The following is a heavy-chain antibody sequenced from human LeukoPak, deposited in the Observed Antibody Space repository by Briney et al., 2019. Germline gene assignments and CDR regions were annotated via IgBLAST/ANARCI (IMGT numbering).Heavy chain of an antibody. V-gene: IGHV3-21*01. D-gene: IGHD3-10*01. CDR2: ISSSSSYI. J-gene: IGHJ4*02. CDR3: ARDLRYYYGSGSYRDY. CDR1: GFTFSSYS. Sequence: PGGSLRLSCAASGFTFSSYSMNWVRQAPGKGLEWVSSISSSSSYIYYADSVTGRFTISSDNAKISLYLQMNSLRAEDTAVYYCARDLRYYYGSGSYRDYWGQGTLVTVSS.